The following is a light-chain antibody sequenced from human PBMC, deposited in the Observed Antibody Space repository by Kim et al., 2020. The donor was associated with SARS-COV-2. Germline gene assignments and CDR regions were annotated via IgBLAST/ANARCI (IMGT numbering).Light chain of an antibody. CDR1: SSNTGSNY. J-gene: IGLJ3*02. Sequence: GQRVTMSCPGSSSNTGSNYVTWYQQLPGTAPKLLIYRNNERPSGLPDRFSGSKSGTSASLAISGLRSEDEADYYCAAWDDRLSGWVFGGGTQLTVL. V-gene: IGLV1-47*01. CDR3: AAWDDRLSGWV. CDR2: RNN.